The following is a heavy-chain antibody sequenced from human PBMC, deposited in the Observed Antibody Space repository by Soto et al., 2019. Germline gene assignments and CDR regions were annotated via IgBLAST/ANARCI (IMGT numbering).Heavy chain of an antibody. J-gene: IGHJ6*02. CDR3: ARDLSSCTSARCYSYYYGMDV. CDR1: GFTFSSYG. V-gene: IGHV3-33*01. CDR2: IWYDGSNK. D-gene: IGHD2-2*01. Sequence: PGGSLRLSCAASGFTFSSYGMHWVRQAPGKGLEWVAVIWYDGSNKYYADSVKGRFTISRDNSKNTLYLQMNSLRAEDTAVYYCARDLSSCTSARCYSYYYGMDVWGQGTTVTVSS.